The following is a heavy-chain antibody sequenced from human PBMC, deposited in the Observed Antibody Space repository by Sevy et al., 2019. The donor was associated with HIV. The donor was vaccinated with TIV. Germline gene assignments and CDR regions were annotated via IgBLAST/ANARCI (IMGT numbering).Heavy chain of an antibody. CDR2: IYYSGST. CDR1: GGSISGYY. V-gene: IGHV4-59*13. Sequence: SETLSLTCTVSGGSISGYYWSWIRQPPGKGLEWIGYIYYSGSTNYNPSLKSRVTISVDTSKNQFSLKLSSVTAADTAVYYCASYYGSGTYIDYWGQGTLVTVSS. CDR3: ASYYGSGTYIDY. J-gene: IGHJ4*02. D-gene: IGHD3-10*01.